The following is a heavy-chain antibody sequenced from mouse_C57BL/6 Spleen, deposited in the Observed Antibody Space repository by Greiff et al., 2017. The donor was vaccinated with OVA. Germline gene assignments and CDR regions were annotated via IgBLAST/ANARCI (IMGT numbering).Heavy chain of an antibody. J-gene: IGHJ4*01. CDR2: ISDGGSYT. D-gene: IGHD1-1*01. CDR3: ARVYYYGSRGAMDY. Sequence: EVQGVESGGGLVKPGGSLKLSCAASGFTFSSYAMSWVRQTPEKRLEWVATISDGGSYTYYPDNVKGRFTISRDNAKNNLYLQMSHLKSEDTAMYYCARVYYYGSRGAMDYWGQGTSVTVSS. CDR1: GFTFSSYA. V-gene: IGHV5-4*01.